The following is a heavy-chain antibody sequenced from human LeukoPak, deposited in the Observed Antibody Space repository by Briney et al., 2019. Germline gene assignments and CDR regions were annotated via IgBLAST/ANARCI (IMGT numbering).Heavy chain of an antibody. V-gene: IGHV3-30*18. D-gene: IGHD2-15*01. CDR2: ISYDGSNK. CDR3: AKYVTPGSNRRGVHFDY. J-gene: IGHJ4*02. CDR1: GFTFSSYG. Sequence: GGSLRLSCAASGFTFSSYGMHWVRQAPGKGLEWVAVISYDGSNKYYADSVKGRFTISRDNSKNTLYLQMNSLRAEDTAVYYCAKYVTPGSNRRGVHFDYWGQGTLVTVSS.